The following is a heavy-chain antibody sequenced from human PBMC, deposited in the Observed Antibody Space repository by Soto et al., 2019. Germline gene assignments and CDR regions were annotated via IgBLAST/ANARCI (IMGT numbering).Heavy chain of an antibody. CDR1: GFTFINYN. CDR2: ISMTAAYI. Sequence: EVQLVESGGGLVKPGGSLRLSCEASGFTFINYNMNWVRQAPGKGLEWVSYISMTAAYISYADSVKGRFTISRDHAKNSLYLQMNSLTVEETAVYYCARRVYEVTTGGGAFDLWGQGTLVTVSS. CDR3: ARRVYEVTTGGGAFDL. V-gene: IGHV3-21*01. D-gene: IGHD4-17*01. J-gene: IGHJ3*01.